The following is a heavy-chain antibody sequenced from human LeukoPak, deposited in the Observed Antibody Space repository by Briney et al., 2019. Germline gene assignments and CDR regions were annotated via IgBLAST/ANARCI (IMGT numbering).Heavy chain of an antibody. D-gene: IGHD3-10*01. CDR2: MNPNSGNT. Sequence: ASVKVSCKASGYTFTSYDINWVRQATGQGLEWMGWMNPNSGNTGYAQKFQGRVTITRDTSASTAYMELSSLRSEDTAVYYCAREGFGELFSYDAFDIWGQGTMVTVSS. CDR1: GYTFTSYD. CDR3: AREGFGELFSYDAFDI. V-gene: IGHV1-8*01. J-gene: IGHJ3*02.